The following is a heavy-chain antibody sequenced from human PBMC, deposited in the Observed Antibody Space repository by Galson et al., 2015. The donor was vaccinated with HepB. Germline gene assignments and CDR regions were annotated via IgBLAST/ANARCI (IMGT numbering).Heavy chain of an antibody. CDR3: ARVVLQYYYDSSGYPNWFDP. V-gene: IGHV1-3*01. CDR2: INAGNGNT. Sequence: SVKVSCKASGYTFTSYAMHWVRQAPGQRLEWMGWINAGNGNTKYSQKFQGRVTITRDTSASTAYMELSSLRSEDTAVYYCARVVLQYYYDSSGYPNWFDPWGQGTLVTVSS. J-gene: IGHJ5*02. D-gene: IGHD3-22*01. CDR1: GYTFTSYA.